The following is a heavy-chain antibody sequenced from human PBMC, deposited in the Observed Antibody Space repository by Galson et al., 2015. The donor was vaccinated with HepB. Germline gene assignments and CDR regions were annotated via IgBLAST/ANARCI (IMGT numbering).Heavy chain of an antibody. Sequence: SLRLSCAASGFTFSNFWMSWVRQAPGKGLEWIGNIKPDGTEKYYADSMKGRFTIYRDNARNSVYLQIYNVMADDTAVYYCTSTSMASPGHHWGQGTLVTVSS. J-gene: IGHJ4*02. CDR2: IKPDGTEK. CDR1: GFTFSNFW. D-gene: IGHD6-13*01. V-gene: IGHV3-7*03. CDR3: TSTSMASPGHH.